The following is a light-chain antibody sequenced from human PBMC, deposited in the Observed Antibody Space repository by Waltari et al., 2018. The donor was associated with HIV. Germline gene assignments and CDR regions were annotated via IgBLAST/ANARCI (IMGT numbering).Light chain of an antibody. Sequence: QSALTQPASVSGSPGQSITISCTGSSTDVCSSNYVSWPQQHPGEAPKLIIHDVSYRPSGISNRFSGSKSGNTASLTISGLQTEDEADYYCSSYTSSTTYVFGTGTRVTVL. CDR2: DVS. CDR1: STDVCSSNY. J-gene: IGLJ1*01. V-gene: IGLV2-14*03. CDR3: SSYTSSTTYV.